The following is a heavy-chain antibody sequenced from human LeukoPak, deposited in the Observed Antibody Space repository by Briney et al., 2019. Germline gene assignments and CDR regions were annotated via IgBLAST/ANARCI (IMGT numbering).Heavy chain of an antibody. CDR2: IYHSGST. CDR3: ARGGAARLHFQN. CDR1: GGSISTYY. J-gene: IGHJ1*01. V-gene: IGHV4-59*01. Sequence: SETLSLTCTVSGGSISTYYWNWIRQPPGKGLEWIGYIYHSGSTNYNPSLQSRVTISVDTSKNQFSLNLNSVTAADTAVYYCARGGAARLHFQNWGQGTLVTVSS. D-gene: IGHD6-6*01.